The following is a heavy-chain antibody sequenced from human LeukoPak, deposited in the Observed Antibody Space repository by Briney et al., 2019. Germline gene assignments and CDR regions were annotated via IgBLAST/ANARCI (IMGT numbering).Heavy chain of an antibody. CDR3: TRDGGSFCDFDY. CDR2: INTDGRIT. CDR1: GFSFRNYA. Sequence: PGGSLGLSCVASGFSFRNYAIHWVRQAPGKGLEYVSVINTDGRITYYADSVKGRFTISRDNSKNTVYLQMGSLRDEDMAVYYCTRDGGSFCDFDYWGQGALVTVSS. J-gene: IGHJ4*02. V-gene: IGHV3-64*02. D-gene: IGHD1-26*01.